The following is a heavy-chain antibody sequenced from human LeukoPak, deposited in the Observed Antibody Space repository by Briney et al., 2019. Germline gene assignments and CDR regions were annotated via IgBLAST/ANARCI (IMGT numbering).Heavy chain of an antibody. D-gene: IGHD5-12*01. J-gene: IGHJ3*02. CDR2: IFSGAST. Sequence: GGSLRLSCAASGFTVSSDYLSWVRQAPGKGLEWVSVIFSGASTYYADSVKGRFTISRDNSKDTLYLHMNSLSAEDTAVYYCARGSPYSGYDLRAFDIWGQGTTVTVSS. CDR1: GFTVSSDY. V-gene: IGHV3-66*01. CDR3: ARGSPYSGYDLRAFDI.